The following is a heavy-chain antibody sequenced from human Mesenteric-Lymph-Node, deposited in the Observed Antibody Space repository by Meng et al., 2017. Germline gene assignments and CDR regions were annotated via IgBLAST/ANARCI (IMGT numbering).Heavy chain of an antibody. V-gene: IGHV4-4*07. J-gene: IGHJ4*02. Sequence: SETLSLTCTVSGGSISSYYWSWIRQPAGKGLEWIGRIYTSGSTNYNPSLKSRVTISVDTSKNQFSLKLSSVTAADTAVYYCARDPRDSYYGSGSYYSTADYWGQGTLVTVSS. CDR1: GGSISSYY. CDR2: IYTSGST. D-gene: IGHD3-10*01. CDR3: ARDPRDSYYGSGSYYSTADY.